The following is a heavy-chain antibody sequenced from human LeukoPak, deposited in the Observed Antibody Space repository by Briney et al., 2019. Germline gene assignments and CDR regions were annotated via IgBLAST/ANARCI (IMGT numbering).Heavy chain of an antibody. Sequence: GGSLRLPCAASRLTVSSNYMSWVRQAPGKGLEGVSVIYSGGSTYYADSVKGRFTISKDNSKNTLYLQMNSLRAEDTAVYYCARDGGVPVDYWGQGTLVTVSS. V-gene: IGHV3-66*02. J-gene: IGHJ4*02. CDR1: RLTVSSNY. CDR2: IYSGGST. D-gene: IGHD3-16*01. CDR3: ARDGGVPVDY.